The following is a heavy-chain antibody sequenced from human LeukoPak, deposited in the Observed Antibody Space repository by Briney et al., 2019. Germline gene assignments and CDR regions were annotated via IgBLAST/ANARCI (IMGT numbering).Heavy chain of an antibody. J-gene: IGHJ4*02. CDR1: GGSFSGYY. Sequence: KPSETLSLTCAVYGGSFSGYYWSWIRQPPGKGLEWIGEINHSGSTNYNPSLKSRVTISVDTSKNQFSLKLSSVTAADTAVYYCASLGAAGPIPFDYWGQGTLVTVSS. CDR2: INHSGST. CDR3: ASLGAAGPIPFDY. D-gene: IGHD6-13*01. V-gene: IGHV4-34*01.